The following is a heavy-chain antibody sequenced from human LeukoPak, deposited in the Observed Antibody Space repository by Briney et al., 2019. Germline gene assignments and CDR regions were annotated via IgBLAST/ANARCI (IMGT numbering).Heavy chain of an antibody. J-gene: IGHJ4*02. CDR3: ARARGRWHLLPLDF. V-gene: IGHV3-30*04. Sequence: PGGSLRLSCAASGFSFSNFAIHWVRQAPGKGLEWLAVISHDGGTKHYADSVKGRFTISRGNSNNSLSLQMNSLSAEDTAVYYCARARGRWHLLPLDFWGQGTLVTVSS. CDR2: ISHDGGTK. D-gene: IGHD1-26*01. CDR1: GFSFSNFA.